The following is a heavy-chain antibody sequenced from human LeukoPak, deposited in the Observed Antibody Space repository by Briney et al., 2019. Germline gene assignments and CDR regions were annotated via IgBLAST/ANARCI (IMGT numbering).Heavy chain of an antibody. J-gene: IGHJ4*02. CDR2: IYYNGST. CDR1: GGSISSYY. Sequence: SETLSLTCTVSGGSISSYYWSWIRQPPGKGLEWIGYIYYNGSTNYNPSLKSRVTISVDTSKNQFSLKLSSVTAADTAVYYCARDGDYYDSSGYCFDYWGQGTLVTVSS. V-gene: IGHV4-59*01. CDR3: ARDGDYYDSSGYCFDY. D-gene: IGHD3-22*01.